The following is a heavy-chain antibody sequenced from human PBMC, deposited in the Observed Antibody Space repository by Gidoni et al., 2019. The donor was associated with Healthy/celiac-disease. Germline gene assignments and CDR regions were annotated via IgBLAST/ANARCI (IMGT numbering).Heavy chain of an antibody. D-gene: IGHD3-9*01. CDR1: GGSISSSSYY. J-gene: IGHJ5*02. CDR2: IYYSGST. Sequence: QLQLQESGPGLVKPSETLSLTCTVSGGSISSSSYYWCWIRQPPGKGLEWIGSIYYSGSTYYNPSLKSRVTISVDTSKNQFALKLSSVTAADTAVYYCAISKPPYYDILIGPDWFDPWGQGTLVTVSS. CDR3: AISKPPYYDILIGPDWFDP. V-gene: IGHV4-39*01.